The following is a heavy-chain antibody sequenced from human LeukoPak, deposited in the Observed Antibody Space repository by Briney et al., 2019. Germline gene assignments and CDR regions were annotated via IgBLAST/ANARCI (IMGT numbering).Heavy chain of an antibody. D-gene: IGHD4-17*01. CDR3: ARVARSSYGDYVFQYYFDY. J-gene: IGHJ4*02. Sequence: SVKVSCKASGGTFSSYAISWVRQAPGQGLEWMGGIIPIFGTANYAQKFQGRVTITADESTSTAYMELSSLRSEDTAVYYCARVARSSYGDYVFQYYFDYWGQGTLVTVSS. CDR2: IIPIFGTA. CDR1: GGTFSSYA. V-gene: IGHV1-69*13.